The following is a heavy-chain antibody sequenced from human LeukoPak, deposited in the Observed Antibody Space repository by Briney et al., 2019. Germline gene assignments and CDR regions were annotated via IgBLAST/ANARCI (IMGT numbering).Heavy chain of an antibody. CDR1: GFTFSSYW. Sequence: GGSLRLSCAASGFTFSSYWMSWVRQAAGKGLEWVANTKQDGSEKYNVDSVKGRFTISRDNAKNSLYLQMNSLRAEDTAVYYCARDRYYYDSSGYCIDYWGQGTLVTVSS. CDR3: ARDRYYYDSSGYCIDY. J-gene: IGHJ4*02. CDR2: TKQDGSEK. V-gene: IGHV3-7*01. D-gene: IGHD3-22*01.